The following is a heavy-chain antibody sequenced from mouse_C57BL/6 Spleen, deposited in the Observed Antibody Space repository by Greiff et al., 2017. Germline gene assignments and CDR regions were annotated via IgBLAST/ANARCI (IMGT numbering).Heavy chain of an antibody. Sequence: VQLVESGAELVRPGTSVKVSCKASGYAFTNYLIEWVKQRPGQGLEWIGVINPGSGGTNYNEKFKGKATLTADKSSSTAYMQRSSLTSEDAAVYFCARYGNYGDYWGQGTTLTVSS. CDR2: INPGSGGT. CDR3: ARYGNYGDY. CDR1: GYAFTNYL. D-gene: IGHD2-1*01. J-gene: IGHJ2*01. V-gene: IGHV1-54*01.